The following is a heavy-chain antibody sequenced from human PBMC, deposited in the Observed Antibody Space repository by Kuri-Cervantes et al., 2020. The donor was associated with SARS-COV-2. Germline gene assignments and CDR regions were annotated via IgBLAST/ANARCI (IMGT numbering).Heavy chain of an antibody. CDR2: IWYDGSNK. D-gene: IGHD4-11*01. V-gene: IGHV3-33*01. Sequence: GESLKISCEASGFTFSLYGMHWVRQAPGKGLEWVAVIWYDGSNKYYADSVEGRYTISRDNSKNTLYLQMNSLRAEDTAVYYCARDNSYFDYWGQGTLVTVSS. J-gene: IGHJ4*02. CDR1: GFTFSLYG. CDR3: ARDNSYFDY.